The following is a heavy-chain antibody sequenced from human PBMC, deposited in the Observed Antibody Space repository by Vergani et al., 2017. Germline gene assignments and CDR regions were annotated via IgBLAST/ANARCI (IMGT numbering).Heavy chain of an antibody. Sequence: QVQLVQSGAEVKKPGASVKVSCKASGYTFTSYYMHWVRQAPGQGLEWMGIINPSGGSTSYAQKFQGRVTMTRDTSTSTVYMELSSLRSEDTAVYYCASGWFGELGDAYWVARGQEGYYYYGMDVWGQGTTVTVSS. CDR1: GYTFTSYY. V-gene: IGHV1-46*01. J-gene: IGHJ6*02. CDR2: INPSGGST. D-gene: IGHD3-10*01. CDR3: ASGWFGELGDAYWVARGQEGYYYYGMDV.